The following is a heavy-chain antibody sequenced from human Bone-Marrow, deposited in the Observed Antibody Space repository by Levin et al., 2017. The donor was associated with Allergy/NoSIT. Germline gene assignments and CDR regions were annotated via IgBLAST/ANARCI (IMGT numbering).Heavy chain of an antibody. V-gene: IGHV3-7*01. CDR2: IRQDGNEK. J-gene: IGHJ6*02. CDR3: ARDSGGDLDV. Sequence: AGGSLRLSCAVSGFTFRNFWMAWVRQGPGEGLEWVANIRQDGNEKYYVDSVKGRFTISRDSANNSVYLQMNSLRVEDTAVYYCARDSGGDLDVWGQGTTVTVFS. D-gene: IGHD1-14*01. CDR1: GFTFRNFW.